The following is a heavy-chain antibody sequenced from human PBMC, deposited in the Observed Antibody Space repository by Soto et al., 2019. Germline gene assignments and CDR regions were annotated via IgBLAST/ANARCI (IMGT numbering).Heavy chain of an antibody. CDR1: GGSISSYY. Sequence: QVQLQESGPGLVKPSETLSLTCTVSGGSISSYYWSWIRQPPGKGLEWIGYIYYSGSTNYNPSLHSRVTITVDTSKYQFSLKLSSVTAADTAVYYCARRYGDYFDYWGQGTLVTVSS. CDR2: IYYSGST. V-gene: IGHV4-59*08. J-gene: IGHJ4*02. D-gene: IGHD4-17*01. CDR3: ARRYGDYFDY.